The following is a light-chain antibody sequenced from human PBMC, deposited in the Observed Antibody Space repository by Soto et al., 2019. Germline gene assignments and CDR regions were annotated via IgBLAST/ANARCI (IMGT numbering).Light chain of an antibody. CDR3: QQYGSSPFT. CDR1: QSVSSSY. CDR2: GAS. Sequence: EIVLTQSPGTLSLSPGERATLSCRASQSVSSSYLAWYQQKPGQAPRLLIYGASSSATGIPDRFSGSGSGTDITLTISRLESEDFAVYYCQQYGSSPFTFGPGTKVDIK. J-gene: IGKJ3*01. V-gene: IGKV3-20*01.